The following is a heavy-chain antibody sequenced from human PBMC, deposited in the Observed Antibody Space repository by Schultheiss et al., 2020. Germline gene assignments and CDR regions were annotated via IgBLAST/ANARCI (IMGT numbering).Heavy chain of an antibody. D-gene: IGHD2-2*01. CDR2: ISPHNGNT. Sequence: ASVKVSCKASGYTFSEYGVSWVRQAPGQGLEWMGWISPHNGNTWYAQKFQGRVTMTTDTSTSTAYMDLRSLRSDDTALYYCARDRIVVVPAATSYYYYYGMDVWGKGTTVTVSS. J-gene: IGHJ6*04. CDR3: ARDRIVVVPAATSYYYYYGMDV. V-gene: IGHV1-18*01. CDR1: GYTFSEYG.